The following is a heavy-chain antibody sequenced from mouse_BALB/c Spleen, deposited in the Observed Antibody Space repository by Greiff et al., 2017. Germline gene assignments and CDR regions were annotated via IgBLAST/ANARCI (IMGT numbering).Heavy chain of an antibody. CDR3: AITTALYYFDY. V-gene: IGHV14-3*02. CDR2: IDPANGNT. D-gene: IGHD1-2*01. Sequence: EVKLVESGAELVKPGASVKLSCTASGFNIKDTYMHWVKQRPEQGLEWIGRIDPANGNTKYDPKFQGKATITADTSSNTAYLQLSSLTSEDTAVYYCAITTALYYFDYWGQGTTLTVSS. CDR1: GFNIKDTY. J-gene: IGHJ2*01.